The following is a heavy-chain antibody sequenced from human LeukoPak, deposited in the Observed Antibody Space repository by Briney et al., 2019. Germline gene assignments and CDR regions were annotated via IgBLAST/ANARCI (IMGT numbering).Heavy chain of an antibody. CDR1: GGTFSSYA. CDR2: IIPILGIA. Sequence: SVKVSCKASGGTFSSYAISWVRQAPGQGLEWMGRIIPILGIANYAQKFQGRVTITADKSTSTAYMELSSLRSEDTAVYYCAREVYNYGYSLGLPSPKATFDPWGQGTLVTVSS. CDR3: AREVYNYGYSLGLPSPKATFDP. J-gene: IGHJ5*02. D-gene: IGHD5-18*01. V-gene: IGHV1-69*04.